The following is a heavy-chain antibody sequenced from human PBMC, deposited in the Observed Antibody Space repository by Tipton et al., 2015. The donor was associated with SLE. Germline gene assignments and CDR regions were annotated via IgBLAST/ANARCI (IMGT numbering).Heavy chain of an antibody. CDR2: IYSSGST. CDR1: GGSISSQY. J-gene: IGHJ4*02. CDR3: ARIGALQDWLYYFDY. D-gene: IGHD3-22*01. Sequence: TLSLTCSVSGGSISSQYWSWIRQPPGKGLEWIGFIYSSGSTNYNPSLKSRVTISVDTSKNQFSLKLTSVTAADTAIYYCARIGALQDWLYYFDYWGQGTLVTVSS. V-gene: IGHV4-59*08.